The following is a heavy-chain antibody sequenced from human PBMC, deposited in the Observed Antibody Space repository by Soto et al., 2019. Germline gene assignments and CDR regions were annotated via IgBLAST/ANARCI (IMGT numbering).Heavy chain of an antibody. D-gene: IGHD3-3*01. V-gene: IGHV1-2*02. CDR1: GYTFTVNF. CDR2: VNPNSGVT. CDR3: ARDVFGSGGPWRGMDV. Sequence: ASVKVSCKTSGYTFTVNFIHWARQAPGQGLEWMGWVNPNSGVTKYAQRFQGRVTMTRDTSITTAYMELSSLTSDDTALYYCARDVFGSGGPWRGMDVCGQGITVTVSS. J-gene: IGHJ6*02.